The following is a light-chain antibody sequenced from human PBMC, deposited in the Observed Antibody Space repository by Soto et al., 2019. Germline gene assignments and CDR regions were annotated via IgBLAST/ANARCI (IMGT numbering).Light chain of an antibody. Sequence: ENVLTQSPGTLSLSPGERATLSCRASQSVSRNFIAWYQQKPGQAPRLLIYHASNRATGIPDRFSGSGSGTDFTLTISRLEPEDFAMYYCQQYASARRTFGQGTNLEIK. CDR3: QQYASARRT. V-gene: IGKV3-20*01. CDR2: HAS. CDR1: QSVSRNF. J-gene: IGKJ2*01.